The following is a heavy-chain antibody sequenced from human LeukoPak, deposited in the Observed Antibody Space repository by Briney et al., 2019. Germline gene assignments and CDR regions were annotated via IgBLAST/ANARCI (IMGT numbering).Heavy chain of an antibody. CDR2: ISYDGSNK. Sequence: GGSLKLSCAASGFTFSSYGMHWVRQAPGKGLEWVAVISYDGSNKYYADSVKGRFTISRDNSKNTLYLQMNSLRAEDTALYYCARVGDSYGGNSLGSFDYWGQGTLVTVSS. V-gene: IGHV3-30*03. J-gene: IGHJ4*02. CDR1: GFTFSSYG. CDR3: ARVGDSYGGNSLGSFDY. D-gene: IGHD4-23*01.